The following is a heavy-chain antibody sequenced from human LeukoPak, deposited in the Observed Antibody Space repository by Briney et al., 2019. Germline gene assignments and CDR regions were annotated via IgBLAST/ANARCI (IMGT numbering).Heavy chain of an antibody. V-gene: IGHV1-2*02. D-gene: IGHD1-26*01. CDR2: INPNSGGT. CDR1: GYTFTGYY. J-gene: IGHJ3*02. Sequence: GASVKVSCKPSGYTFTGYYLHWVRQAPGQGLEWMGWINPNSGGTNYAPKFQGRVTMTRDTSMSTGYMYLSRLRSDDTAVFYCARSSGSSPAFDIWGQGTMVTVSS. CDR3: ARSSGSSPAFDI.